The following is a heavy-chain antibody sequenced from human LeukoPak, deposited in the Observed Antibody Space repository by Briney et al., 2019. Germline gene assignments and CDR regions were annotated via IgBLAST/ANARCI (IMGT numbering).Heavy chain of an antibody. D-gene: IGHD5-24*01. CDR1: GDAITSGGYS. V-gene: IGHV4-61*08. CDR3: ARQSVEMATLMDY. CDR2: IYYSGST. Sequence: SETLSLTCAVSGDAITSGGYSWSWIRQPPGKGLEWIGYIYYSGSTNYNPSLKSRVTISVDTSKNQFSLKLSSVTAADTAVYYCARQSVEMATLMDYWGQGTLVTVSS. J-gene: IGHJ4*02.